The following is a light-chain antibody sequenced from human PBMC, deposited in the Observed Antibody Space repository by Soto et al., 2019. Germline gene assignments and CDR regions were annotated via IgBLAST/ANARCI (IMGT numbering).Light chain of an antibody. CDR3: QQSYSTPFT. Sequence: DIQMTQSPSSLSASVGDRVTITCRASQSMSSYLNGYQQKPGKAPKLLIYAASSLQSGVPSRFSGSGSGTDFTLTISSLKPEDFATYYCQQSYSTPFTFGPGTKVDIK. CDR1: QSMSSY. V-gene: IGKV1-39*01. J-gene: IGKJ3*01. CDR2: AAS.